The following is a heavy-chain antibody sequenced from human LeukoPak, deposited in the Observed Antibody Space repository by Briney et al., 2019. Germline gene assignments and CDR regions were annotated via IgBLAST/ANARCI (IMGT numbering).Heavy chain of an antibody. J-gene: IGHJ6*02. D-gene: IGHD3-10*01. CDR1: GGTFSSYA. Sequence: WASVKVSCKASGGTFSSYAIGWVRQAPGQGLEWMGGIIPILGIANYAQKFQGRVTITADKSTSTAYMELSSLRSEDTAVYYCARLPMDYYGMDVWGQGTTVTVSS. CDR3: ARLPMDYYGMDV. CDR2: IIPILGIA. V-gene: IGHV1-69*04.